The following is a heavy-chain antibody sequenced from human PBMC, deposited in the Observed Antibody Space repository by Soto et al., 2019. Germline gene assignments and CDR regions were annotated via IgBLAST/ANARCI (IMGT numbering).Heavy chain of an antibody. CDR1: GFTFRNYD. CDR3: ARTDRDFYGMDV. V-gene: IGHV3-13*05. Sequence: EVQLVESGGGLVQPGGSLRLSCEASGFTFRNYDMHWVRQGTGKGLEWVSGISAAGDPDYADSVEGRFTISRENAQNSVFLQMNSLRVGDTAVYYCARTDRDFYGMDVWGQGTEVIVYS. J-gene: IGHJ6*02. CDR2: ISAAGDP.